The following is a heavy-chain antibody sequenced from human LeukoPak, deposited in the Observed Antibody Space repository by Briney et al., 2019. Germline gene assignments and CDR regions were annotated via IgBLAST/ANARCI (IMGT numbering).Heavy chain of an antibody. CDR1: GDSVSSNSVA. J-gene: IGHJ4*02. CDR2: TYYRSKWYN. Sequence: SQTLSLTCAISGDSVSSNSVAWHWIRQSPSRGLEWLGGTYYRSKWYNDYALSVKSRITINPDTSKNQFSLQLNSVTPEDTALYYCARSRLYCFDHWGQGTLVPVSS. V-gene: IGHV6-1*01. CDR3: ARSRLYCFDH. D-gene: IGHD4/OR15-4a*01.